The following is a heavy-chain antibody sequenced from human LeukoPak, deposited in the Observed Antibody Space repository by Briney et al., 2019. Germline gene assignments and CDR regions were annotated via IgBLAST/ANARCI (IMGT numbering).Heavy chain of an antibody. CDR2: VSSTGNT. CDR1: RVSINDYY. D-gene: IGHD5-12*01. J-gene: IGHJ3*01. CDR3: ARPYDGHTVGDAYDV. V-gene: IGHV4-59*01. Sequence: PSETLSLTCTVARVSINDYYWTWIRQPPGKGLEWIGYVSSTGNTNSNPSLRSRVSMSIDASKKRFSLRLNSVTAADTAVYYCARPYDGHTVGDAYDVWGQGKLVTGSS.